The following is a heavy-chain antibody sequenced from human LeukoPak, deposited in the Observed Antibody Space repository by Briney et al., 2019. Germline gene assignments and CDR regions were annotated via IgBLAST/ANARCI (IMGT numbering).Heavy chain of an antibody. CDR3: ATDRIAARPFDY. J-gene: IGHJ4*02. D-gene: IGHD6-6*01. V-gene: IGHV3-21*01. CDR2: ISSSSSYI. Sequence: PGGSLRLSCAASGFTFSSYSMNWVRQAPGKGLEWVSSISSSSSYIYYADSVEGRFTISRDNAKNSLYLQMNSLRAEDTAVYYCATDRIAARPFDYWGQGTLVTVSS. CDR1: GFTFSSYS.